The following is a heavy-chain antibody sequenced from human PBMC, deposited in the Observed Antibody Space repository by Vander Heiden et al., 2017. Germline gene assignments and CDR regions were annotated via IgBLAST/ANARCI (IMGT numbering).Heavy chain of an antibody. CDR3: AREEGYYDFWSGYSSNYFDY. CDR2: IKQDGSEK. Sequence: EVQLVESGGGLVQPGGSLRLSCAASGFTFSSYWMSGVRQAPGKGLEWVANIKQDGSEKYYVDSVKGRFTISRDNAKNSLYLQMNSLRAEDTAVYYCAREEGYYDFWSGYSSNYFDYWGQGTLVTVSS. D-gene: IGHD3-3*01. V-gene: IGHV3-7*01. J-gene: IGHJ4*02. CDR1: GFTFSSYW.